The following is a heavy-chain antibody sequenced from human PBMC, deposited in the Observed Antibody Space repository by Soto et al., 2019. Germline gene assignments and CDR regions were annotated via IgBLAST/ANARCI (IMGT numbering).Heavy chain of an antibody. D-gene: IGHD3-22*01. CDR1: GGSISSCY. J-gene: IGHJ4*02. Sequence: LSLTCTVSGGSISSCYWSWIRLPAGKGLEWIGRIYTSGSTNYNPSLKSRVTMSVDTSKNQFSLKLSSVTAADTAVYYCAGITYYYDSSGFFFDYWGQGTLVTVSS. CDR3: AGITYYYDSSGFFFDY. CDR2: IYTSGST. V-gene: IGHV4-4*07.